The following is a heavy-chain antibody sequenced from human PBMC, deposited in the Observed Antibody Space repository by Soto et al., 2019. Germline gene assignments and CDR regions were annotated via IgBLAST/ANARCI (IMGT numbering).Heavy chain of an antibody. CDR2: ISYSGST. CDR1: GGSVSSGSYY. Sequence: QVQLQESGPGLVRPSETLSLTCTVSGGSVSSGSYYWSWIRQPTGKGLEYIGYISYSGSTNYNPSLKSRVTISADTSKNQFSLRLSSVTTADTAVYYCAIDYGGAGHFDYWGQGTLVTVSS. CDR3: AIDYGGAGHFDY. V-gene: IGHV4-61*01. J-gene: IGHJ4*02. D-gene: IGHD3-10*01.